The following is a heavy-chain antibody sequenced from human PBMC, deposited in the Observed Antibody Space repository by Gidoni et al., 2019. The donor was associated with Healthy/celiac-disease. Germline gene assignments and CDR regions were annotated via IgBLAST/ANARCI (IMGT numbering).Heavy chain of an antibody. V-gene: IGHV3-23*01. CDR3: AKATTYCGGDCPYYFDY. CDR1: VFTFSSHA. Sequence: ELQLLESGGGLVQPGGSLRLSCAASVFTFSSHAMSWVRQAPGKGLEWVSAISGSGGSTYYADSVKGRFTISRDNSKNTLYLQMNSLRAEDKAVYYCAKATTYCGGDCPYYFDYWGQGTLVTVSS. CDR2: ISGSGGST. J-gene: IGHJ4*02. D-gene: IGHD2-21*02.